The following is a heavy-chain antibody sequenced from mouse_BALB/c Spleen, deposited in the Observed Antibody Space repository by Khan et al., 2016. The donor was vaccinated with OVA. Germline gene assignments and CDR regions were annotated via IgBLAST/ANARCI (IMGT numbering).Heavy chain of an antibody. V-gene: IGHV2-3*01. Sequence: QVQLKQSGPGLVAPSQSLSITCTVSGFSLTSYGVNWVRQPPGKGLEWLGVIWGDGSTNYHSALISRLSISKDNPKSQLFLKLNSLQTDDTATYYCAKWGAVYAVDYWGQGTSVTVSS. CDR3: AKWGAVYAVDY. CDR1: GFSLTSYG. J-gene: IGHJ4*01. D-gene: IGHD3-3*01. CDR2: IWGDGST.